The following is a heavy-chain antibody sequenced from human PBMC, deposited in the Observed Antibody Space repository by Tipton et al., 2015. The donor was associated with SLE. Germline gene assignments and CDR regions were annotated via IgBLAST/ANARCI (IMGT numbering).Heavy chain of an antibody. V-gene: IGHV4-31*03. J-gene: IGHJ4*02. D-gene: IGHD2-15*01. CDR3: ARGKGTYCSGGSCYGN. Sequence: TLSLTCTVSGGSISSGGYYWSWIRQHPGKGLEWIGYIYYSGSTYYNPSLKSRVTISVDTSKNQFSLKLSSVTAADTAVYYCARGKGTYCSGGSCYGNWGQGTLVTVSS. CDR2: IYYSGST. CDR1: GGSISSGGYY.